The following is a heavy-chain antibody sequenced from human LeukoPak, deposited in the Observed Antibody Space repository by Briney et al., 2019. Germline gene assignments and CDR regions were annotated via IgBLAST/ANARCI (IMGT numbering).Heavy chain of an antibody. D-gene: IGHD6-19*01. V-gene: IGHV4-34*01. J-gene: IGHJ4*02. CDR3: ARGVRQWLAHGVDY. Sequence: SETLSLTCAVYGGSFSGYYWSWIRQPPGKGLEWIGEINHSGSTNYSPSLKSRVTISVDTSKNRFSLKLSSVTAADTAVYYCARGVRQWLAHGVDYWGQGTLVTVSS. CDR1: GGSFSGYY. CDR2: INHSGST.